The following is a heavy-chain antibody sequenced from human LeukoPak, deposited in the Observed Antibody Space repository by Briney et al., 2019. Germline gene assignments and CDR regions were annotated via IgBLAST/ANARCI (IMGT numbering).Heavy chain of an antibody. CDR2: LNPNSGNT. D-gene: IGHD6-13*01. CDR3: AREGLGYSSSDWFDP. J-gene: IGHJ5*02. V-gene: IGHV1-8*01. CDR1: GYTFTSYD. Sequence: GASVKVSCKASGYTFTSYDVHWVRQATGQGLEWMGWLNPNSGNTGYSQKFQGRVTMTTDTSTGAAYMELRSLRSDDTAVYYCAREGLGYSSSDWFDPWGQGTLVTVSS.